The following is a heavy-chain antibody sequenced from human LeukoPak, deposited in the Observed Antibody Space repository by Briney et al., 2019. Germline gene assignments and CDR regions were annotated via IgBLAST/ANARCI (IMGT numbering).Heavy chain of an antibody. J-gene: IGHJ6*03. D-gene: IGHD1-7*01. CDR3: ARGGGLELPFYYYYMDA. CDR2: MNPNSGNT. V-gene: IGHV1-8*01. Sequence: ASVKVSCKASGYTFTSYDINWVRQATGQGREWMGWMNPNSGNTGYAQKFQGRVTMTRNTSISTAYMELSSLRSEDTAVYYCARGGGLELPFYYYYMDAWGKGTTVTVSS. CDR1: GYTFTSYD.